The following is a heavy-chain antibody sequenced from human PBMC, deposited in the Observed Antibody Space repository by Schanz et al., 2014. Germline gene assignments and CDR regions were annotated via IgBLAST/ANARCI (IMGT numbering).Heavy chain of an antibody. V-gene: IGHV3-48*01. J-gene: IGHJ3*02. CDR2: ISGSSRTI. D-gene: IGHD3-10*01. CDR3: AKGRFGELSAFDI. Sequence: EVQLVESGGGVVQPGRSLRLSCAASGFTLSSYGMHWVRQAPGKGLEWVSYISGSSRTIYYADSMKGRFTVSRDNAENALYLQMNSLRAEDTAVYYCAKGRFGELSAFDIWGQGTMVTVSS. CDR1: GFTLSSYG.